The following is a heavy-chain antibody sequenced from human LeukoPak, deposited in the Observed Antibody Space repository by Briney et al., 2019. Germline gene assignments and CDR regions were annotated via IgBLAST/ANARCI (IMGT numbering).Heavy chain of an antibody. Sequence: ASVKVPCKASGGTFSSYAISWVRQAPGQGLEWMGGIIPIFGTANYAQKFQGRVTITADKSTSTAYMELSSLRSEDTAVYYCAREVAVAGPHLDYWGQGTLVTVSS. J-gene: IGHJ4*02. D-gene: IGHD6-19*01. CDR2: IIPIFGTA. V-gene: IGHV1-69*06. CDR3: AREVAVAGPHLDY. CDR1: GGTFSSYA.